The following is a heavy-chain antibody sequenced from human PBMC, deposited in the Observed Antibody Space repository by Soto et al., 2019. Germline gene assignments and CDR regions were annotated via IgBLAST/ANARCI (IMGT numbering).Heavy chain of an antibody. CDR3: AKARHSTSWYGLEADF. CDR2: ISYGGDNK. D-gene: IGHD6-13*01. V-gene: IGHV3-30*09. Sequence: QVQLVESGGGVVQPGRSLRLSCAASGFIFSDYAMHWVRQAPGKGLEWVAVISYGGDNKYYADSVRGRFAISRDNLKNTRDLQMNSLKPEDTAMYHCAKARHSTSWYGLEADFWGQGTLVTVSS. J-gene: IGHJ4*02. CDR1: GFIFSDYA.